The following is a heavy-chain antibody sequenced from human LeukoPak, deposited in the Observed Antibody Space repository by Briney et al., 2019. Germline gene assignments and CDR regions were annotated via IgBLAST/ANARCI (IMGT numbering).Heavy chain of an antibody. D-gene: IGHD2/OR15-2a*01. V-gene: IGHV4-30-2*05. J-gene: IGHJ4*02. CDR1: GGSISSGGYY. Sequence: PSQTLSLTCTISGGSISSGGYYWSWIRQPPGKGLEWIGYIYHSGSTYYNPSLKSRVTISVDTSKNRFSLKLSSVTATDTAVYYCARVPLSALGFDHWGQGTLVTVSS. CDR2: IYHSGST. CDR3: ARVPLSALGFDH.